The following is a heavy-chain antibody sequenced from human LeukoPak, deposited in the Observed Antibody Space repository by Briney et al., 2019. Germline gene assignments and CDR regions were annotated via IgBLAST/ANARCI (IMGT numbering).Heavy chain of an antibody. D-gene: IGHD6-19*01. CDR1: GGTFSTYA. Sequence: SVKVSCKASGGTFSTYAINWVRQAPGQGLEWMGGIIPVFGTANYAQKFQGRVTITADESTSTAYMELSSLRSEDTAVYYCARDHSSGLYYFDYWGQGTLVTVSS. CDR2: IIPVFGTA. V-gene: IGHV1-69*13. CDR3: ARDHSSGLYYFDY. J-gene: IGHJ4*02.